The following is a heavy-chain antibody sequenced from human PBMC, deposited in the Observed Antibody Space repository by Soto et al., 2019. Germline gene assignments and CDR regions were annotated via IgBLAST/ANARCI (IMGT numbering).Heavy chain of an antibody. V-gene: IGHV4-59*08. D-gene: IGHD3-3*01. Sequence: QVQLQESVPGLVKPSETLSLTCTVSGGSISSYHWSWIRQSPWKGLEWIGYTSNSAPTIYNPSLKRRVTISADTSKNQFSLRLSSVTAADTAVYFCARLFRDVYNAVEYWGQGALVTVSS. CDR1: GGSISSYH. CDR2: TSNSAPT. J-gene: IGHJ4*02. CDR3: ARLFRDVYNAVEY.